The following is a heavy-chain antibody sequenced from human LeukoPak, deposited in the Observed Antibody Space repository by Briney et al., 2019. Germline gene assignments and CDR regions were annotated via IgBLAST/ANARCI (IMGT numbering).Heavy chain of an antibody. J-gene: IGHJ5*02. CDR2: IYYSGST. V-gene: IGHV4-61*01. D-gene: IGHD3-3*01. CDR1: GGSVGSGSYY. Sequence: SETLSLTCTVSGGSVGSGSYYWSWIRQPPGKGLEWIGYIYYSGSTNYNPSLKSRVTISVDTSKNQFSLKLSSVTAADTAVYYCASITIFGVKTGSITWGQGTLVTVSS. CDR3: ASITIFGVKTGSIT.